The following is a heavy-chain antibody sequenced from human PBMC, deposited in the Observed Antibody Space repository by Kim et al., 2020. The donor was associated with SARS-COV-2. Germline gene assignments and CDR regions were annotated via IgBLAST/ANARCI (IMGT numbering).Heavy chain of an antibody. CDR2: INHSGST. CDR1: GGSFSGYY. J-gene: IGHJ4*02. CDR3: AGRYSGYDWDY. Sequence: SETLSLTCAVYGGSFSGYYWSWIRQPPGKGLEWIGEINHSGSTNYNPSLKSRVTISVDTSKNQFSLKLSSVTAADTAVYYCAGRYSGYDWDYWGQGTLVTVSS. V-gene: IGHV4-34*01. D-gene: IGHD5-12*01.